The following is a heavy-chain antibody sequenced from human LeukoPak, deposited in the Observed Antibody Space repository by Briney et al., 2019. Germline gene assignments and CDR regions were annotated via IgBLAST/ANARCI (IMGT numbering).Heavy chain of an antibody. Sequence: GGSLRLSCAASGFTFDDYGMSWVRQAPGKGLEWVSGINWNGGSTGYADSVKGRFTISRGNAKNSLYLQMNSLRAEDTALYYCARVDYYDSSGYPLGYFDYWGQGTLVTVSS. D-gene: IGHD3-22*01. J-gene: IGHJ4*02. CDR1: GFTFDDYG. V-gene: IGHV3-20*04. CDR3: ARVDYYDSSGYPLGYFDY. CDR2: INWNGGST.